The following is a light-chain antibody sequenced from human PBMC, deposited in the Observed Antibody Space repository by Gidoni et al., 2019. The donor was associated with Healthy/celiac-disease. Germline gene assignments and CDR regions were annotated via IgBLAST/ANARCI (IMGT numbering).Light chain of an antibody. CDR2: DAS. Sequence: EIVLTQSPATLSLSPGERATLSCSASQRVSSYLAWYQQKPGPAPRLLLYDASNRATGIPARFSGSGSGTDFTLTISSLVPADFSVYYCQQRSNWPLITFGQGTRLEIK. J-gene: IGKJ5*01. V-gene: IGKV3-11*01. CDR1: QRVSSY. CDR3: QQRSNWPLIT.